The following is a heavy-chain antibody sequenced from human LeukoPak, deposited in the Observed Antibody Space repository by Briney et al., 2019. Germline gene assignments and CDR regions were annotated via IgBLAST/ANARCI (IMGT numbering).Heavy chain of an antibody. CDR2: SYRSGST. CDR3: ARIYSNYALGDY. Sequence: SETLSLTCAASGYSISSDSYWGWSRQPPGKVLEWSGSSYRSGSTYYNASPKSRFTISVDTSKNQFYLKLSSVTAADTAVYYCARIYSNYALGDYWGQGTLVTVSS. V-gene: IGHV4-38-2*01. J-gene: IGHJ4*02. CDR1: GYSISSDSY. D-gene: IGHD4-11*01.